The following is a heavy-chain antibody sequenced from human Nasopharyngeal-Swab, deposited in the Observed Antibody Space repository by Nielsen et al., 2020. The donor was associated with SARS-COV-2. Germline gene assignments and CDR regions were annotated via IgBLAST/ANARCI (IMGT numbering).Heavy chain of an antibody. Sequence: GSLRLSCTVSGGSISSYYWSWIRQPPGKGLEWIGYIYYSGSTNYNPSLMSRVTISVDTSKNQFSLKLSSVTAADTAVYYCARVGVVVPAAIVDYYYYMDVWGKGTTVTVSS. CDR2: IYYSGST. CDR1: GGSISSYY. CDR3: ARVGVVVPAAIVDYYYYMDV. V-gene: IGHV4-59*01. J-gene: IGHJ6*03. D-gene: IGHD2-2*01.